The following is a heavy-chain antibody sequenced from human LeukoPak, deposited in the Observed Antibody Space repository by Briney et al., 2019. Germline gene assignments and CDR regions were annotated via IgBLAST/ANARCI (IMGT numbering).Heavy chain of an antibody. D-gene: IGHD3-16*01. CDR2: IYYSGST. V-gene: IGHV4-39*01. CDR1: GGSISSRNYI. Sequence: PSETLSLTCTVSGGSISSRNYIWGWIRQSPGKGLEWIGSIYYSGSTYYNPSLKSRVSISVDTPKNQFSLKLTSVTAADTAVYYCARHGGSVVIVPFDHWGQGTLVTVSS. CDR3: ARHGGSVVIVPFDH. J-gene: IGHJ4*02.